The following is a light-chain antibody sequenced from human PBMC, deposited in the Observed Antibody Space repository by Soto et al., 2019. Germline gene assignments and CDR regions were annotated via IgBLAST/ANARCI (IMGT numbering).Light chain of an antibody. CDR3: QQCNNWPLT. Sequence: EIVMTQSPATLPVSPGETATLSCRASQSVSNNLAWFQQKPGQAPRLLIYRASTRATGIPARFSGSGSGTEFTLAISSLQSEDFAVYYCQQCNNWPLTFGGGTKVEIK. CDR2: RAS. CDR1: QSVSNN. J-gene: IGKJ4*01. V-gene: IGKV3-15*01.